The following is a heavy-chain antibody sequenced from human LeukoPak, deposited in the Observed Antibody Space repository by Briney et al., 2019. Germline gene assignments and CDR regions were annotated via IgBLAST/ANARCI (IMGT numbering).Heavy chain of an antibody. D-gene: IGHD6-6*01. J-gene: IGHJ6*03. CDR1: GFTFSSYW. CDR2: IKQDGSEK. V-gene: IGHV3-7*01. CDR3: AREARQYTGPYYYYMDV. Sequence: GGSLRLSCAASGFTFSSYWMSWFRQAPGKGLEWVANIKQDGSEKYYVDSVKGRFTISRDNAKNSLYLQMNSLRPEDTAVYYCAREARQYTGPYYYYMDVWGKGTTVTVSS.